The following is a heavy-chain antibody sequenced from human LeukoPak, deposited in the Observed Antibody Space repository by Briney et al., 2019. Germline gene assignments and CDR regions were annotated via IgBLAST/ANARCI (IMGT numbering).Heavy chain of an antibody. J-gene: IGHJ4*02. V-gene: IGHV4-34*01. Sequence: KPSETLSLTCAVYSGSFSGYYWSWIRQPPGKGLEWIGEINHSGSTNYNPSLKSRVTISVDTSKNQFSLKLSSVTAADTAVYYCANSSGGYWGQGTLVTVSS. CDR2: INHSGST. CDR3: ANSSGGY. D-gene: IGHD3-16*01. CDR1: SGSFSGYY.